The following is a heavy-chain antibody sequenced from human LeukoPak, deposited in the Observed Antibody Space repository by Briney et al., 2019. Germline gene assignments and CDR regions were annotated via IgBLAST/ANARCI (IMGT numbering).Heavy chain of an antibody. CDR3: ARDGIYGSGSYYEISWFDP. Sequence: ASVKASCKASGYTFAGDYMYWVRQAPGQGLGRMGLINPNSGVTHYAHKFQDRVTMTSDTSISTAYMELSRLRSDDTAVYYCARDGIYGSGSYYEISWFDPWGQGTLVTVSS. D-gene: IGHD3-10*01. V-gene: IGHV1-2*02. CDR1: GYTFAGDY. J-gene: IGHJ5*02. CDR2: INPNSGVT.